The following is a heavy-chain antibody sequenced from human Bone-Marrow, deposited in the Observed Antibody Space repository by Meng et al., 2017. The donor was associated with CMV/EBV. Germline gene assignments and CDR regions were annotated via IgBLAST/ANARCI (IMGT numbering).Heavy chain of an antibody. D-gene: IGHD1-26*01. V-gene: IGHV4-38-2*02. CDR3: ARVSGSYFDY. CDR2: IYHSGST. Sequence: SETLSLTCTVSGYSISSGYYWGWIRQPPGKGLEWIGSIYHSGSTYYNPSLKGRVTISVDTSKNQFSPKLSSVTAADTAVYYCARVSGSYFDYWGQGTLVTVSS. CDR1: GYSISSGYY. J-gene: IGHJ4*02.